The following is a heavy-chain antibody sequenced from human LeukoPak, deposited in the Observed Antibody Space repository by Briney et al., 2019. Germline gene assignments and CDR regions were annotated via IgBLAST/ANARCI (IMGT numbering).Heavy chain of an antibody. CDR1: GYTFTSYG. Sequence: ASVKVSCKASGYTFTSYGISWVRQAPGQGLEWMGIINPSGGSTSYAQKFQGRVTMTRDMSTSTVYMELSSLRSEDTAVYYCARAESSSSFDYWGQGTLVTVSS. CDR3: ARAESSSSFDY. V-gene: IGHV1-46*01. J-gene: IGHJ4*02. CDR2: INPSGGST. D-gene: IGHD6-6*01.